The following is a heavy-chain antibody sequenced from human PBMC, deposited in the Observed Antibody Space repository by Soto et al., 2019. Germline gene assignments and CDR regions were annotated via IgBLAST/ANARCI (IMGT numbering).Heavy chain of an antibody. CDR1: GGSISSYY. CDR3: ARGHGLGIAALDAFDI. Sequence: SETLSLTCTVSGGSISSYYWSWIRQPPGKGLEWIGYIYYSGSTNYNPSLKSRVTISVDTSKNQFSLKLSSVTAADTAVYYCARGHGLGIAALDAFDIWGQGTMVTVS. CDR2: IYYSGST. J-gene: IGHJ3*02. V-gene: IGHV4-59*01. D-gene: IGHD6-13*01.